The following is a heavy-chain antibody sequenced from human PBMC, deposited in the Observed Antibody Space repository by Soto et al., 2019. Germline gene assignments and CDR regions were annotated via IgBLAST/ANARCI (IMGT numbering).Heavy chain of an antibody. J-gene: IGHJ5*02. Sequence: ASVKVSCKASGYTFTNYAFSWVRQAPGQGLEWMGWISAYNGNTNYPQKLQGRVTMTTDTSTSTAYMELRSLRSDDTAVYYCAYAPSVATNWFDPWGQGTLVTVSS. D-gene: IGHD2-15*01. CDR1: GYTFTNYA. CDR3: AYAPSVATNWFDP. CDR2: ISAYNGNT. V-gene: IGHV1-18*01.